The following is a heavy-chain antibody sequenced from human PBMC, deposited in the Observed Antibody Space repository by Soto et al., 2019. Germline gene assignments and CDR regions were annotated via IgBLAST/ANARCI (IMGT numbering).Heavy chain of an antibody. J-gene: IGHJ4*02. Sequence: GGSLRLSCTASGFTFSSYAMSWVRQAPGKGLEWLSAISGSGGSTYYADSMKGRFTISRDNSKNTLYLQINSLRAEDTAVYYCAKTFWSAYYFGNDWGQGTLVTVSS. CDR3: AKTFWSAYYFGND. CDR1: GFTFSSYA. D-gene: IGHD3-3*01. CDR2: ISGSGGST. V-gene: IGHV3-23*01.